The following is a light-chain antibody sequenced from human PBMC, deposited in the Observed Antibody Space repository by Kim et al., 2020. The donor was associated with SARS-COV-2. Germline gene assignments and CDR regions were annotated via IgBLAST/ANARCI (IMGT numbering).Light chain of an antibody. V-gene: IGKV3-20*01. CDR1: QSVSGRY. J-gene: IGKJ1*01. CDR3: QQYGSSRT. CDR2: GAS. Sequence: LSPGERATLSCRASQSVSGRYLAWYQQKPGQAPRLLIYGASSRATGIPDRFSGSGSGTDFTLTISRLEPEDFAVYYCQQYGSSRTFGQGTKVDIK.